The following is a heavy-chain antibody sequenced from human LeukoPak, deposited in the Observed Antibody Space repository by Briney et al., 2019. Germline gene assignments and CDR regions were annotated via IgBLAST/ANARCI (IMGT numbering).Heavy chain of an antibody. Sequence: SQTLSLTCTVSGGSISSGDYYWSWIRQPPGKGLEWIGYIYYSGSTYYNPSLKSRVTISVDTSKNQFSLKLSSVTAADTAVYYCAGYVYYYGSGSPSNWFDLWGQGTLVTVSS. J-gene: IGHJ5*02. D-gene: IGHD3-10*01. CDR1: GGSISSGDYY. V-gene: IGHV4-30-4*01. CDR3: AGYVYYYGSGSPSNWFDL. CDR2: IYYSGST.